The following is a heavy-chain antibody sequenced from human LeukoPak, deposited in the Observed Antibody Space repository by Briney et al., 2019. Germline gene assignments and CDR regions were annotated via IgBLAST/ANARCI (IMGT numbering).Heavy chain of an antibody. D-gene: IGHD1-26*01. CDR2: INPNTGGT. CDR3: ARGGARPNDAFDI. Sequence: ASVKVSCKASGYTFPGYYMHWVRQAPGQGLEWMGRINPNTGGTNYAQKFQGRVTITRDTSISTAYMELSRLTSDDTAMYYCARGGARPNDAFDIWGQGTMVTVSS. V-gene: IGHV1-2*06. CDR1: GYTFPGYY. J-gene: IGHJ3*02.